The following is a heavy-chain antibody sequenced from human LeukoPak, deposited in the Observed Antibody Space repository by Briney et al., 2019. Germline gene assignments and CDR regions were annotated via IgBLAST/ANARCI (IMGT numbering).Heavy chain of an antibody. J-gene: IGHJ3*01. D-gene: IGHD6-13*01. Sequence: GGSLRLSCAASGFTFSSFAMSWVRQAPGKGLEWVSAISGSGGSTYYADSVKGRFTISRDNSKNSLYLQMNSLRAEDTALYYCARDSAGYSSNWGQGTMVTVSS. V-gene: IGHV3-23*01. CDR1: GFTFSSFA. CDR3: ARDSAGYSSN. CDR2: ISGSGGST.